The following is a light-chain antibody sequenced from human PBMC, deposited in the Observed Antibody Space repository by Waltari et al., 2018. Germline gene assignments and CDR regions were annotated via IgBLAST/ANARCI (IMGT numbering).Light chain of an antibody. CDR2: GAS. V-gene: IGKV3-15*01. CDR3: QQYDYWPT. Sequence: ERVMTQSPATLSVSPGERATLPCRASQSVSSNLAWYQQKFGQAPRLLIYGASTRATGFPARFSGSGSGTEFTLTISSLQSEDFAVYYCQQYDYWPTFGQGTKVEIK. CDR1: QSVSSN. J-gene: IGKJ1*01.